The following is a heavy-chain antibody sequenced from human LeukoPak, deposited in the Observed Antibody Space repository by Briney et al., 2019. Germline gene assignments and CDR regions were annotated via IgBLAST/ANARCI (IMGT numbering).Heavy chain of an antibody. V-gene: IGHV3-7*01. D-gene: IGHD5-12*01. Sequence: PGGSLRLSSADSGFTFSSYWMSWVRQAPGKGLEWVANIKQDGSEKYYVDSVKRRFTISRDNAKNSLYLQMNSLRAEDTAVYYCARDEIVATTKANYYYYMDVWGKGTTVTISS. CDR3: ARDEIVATTKANYYYYMDV. J-gene: IGHJ6*03. CDR1: GFTFSSYW. CDR2: IKQDGSEK.